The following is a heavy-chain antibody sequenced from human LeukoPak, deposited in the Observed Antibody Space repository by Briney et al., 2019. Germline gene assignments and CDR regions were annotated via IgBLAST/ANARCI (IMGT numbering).Heavy chain of an antibody. CDR1: GFTFTNYA. CDR3: AKGAEIDL. D-gene: IGHD3-16*01. Sequence: AGGSLRLSCAPSGFTFTNYAMNWVRQAPGKGLEWVSAVTGPGDTTYYADSVKGRFFMSREDSKTTVYLQMNSLRAADTAIYYCAKGAEIDLWGQGTLVTVSS. J-gene: IGHJ5*02. CDR2: VTGPGDTT. V-gene: IGHV3-23*01.